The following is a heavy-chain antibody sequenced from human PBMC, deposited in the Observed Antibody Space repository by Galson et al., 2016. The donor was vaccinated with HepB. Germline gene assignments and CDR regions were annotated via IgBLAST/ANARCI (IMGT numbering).Heavy chain of an antibody. CDR1: GVSISNDIFY. CDR2: IYYSGST. D-gene: IGHD3-22*01. V-gene: IGHV4-39*07. Sequence: SETLSLTCSVSGVSISNDIFYWGWIRQPPGKGLEWIGNIYYSGSTYYNPSLKSRVTISVDTSKNQFSLKLTSVTAAYAAVYYCARVVGITMIVATGYIDLCGRGTLVTVSS. CDR3: ARVVGITMIVATGYIDL. J-gene: IGHJ2*01.